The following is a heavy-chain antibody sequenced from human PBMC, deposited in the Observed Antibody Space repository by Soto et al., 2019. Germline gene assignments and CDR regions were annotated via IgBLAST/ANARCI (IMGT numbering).Heavy chain of an antibody. Sequence: ASVKVSCKASGYTFTHYYIHWVRQAPGQGLEWMGMINPSGGSTDYAQKFQGRVTMTTDTSTTTVYMELSSLRSDDTAVYYCARPPFPGCINGVCYPWDHWGQGTLVTVSS. CDR1: GYTFTHYY. V-gene: IGHV1-46*01. D-gene: IGHD2-8*01. CDR2: INPSGGST. CDR3: ARPPFPGCINGVCYPWDH. J-gene: IGHJ4*02.